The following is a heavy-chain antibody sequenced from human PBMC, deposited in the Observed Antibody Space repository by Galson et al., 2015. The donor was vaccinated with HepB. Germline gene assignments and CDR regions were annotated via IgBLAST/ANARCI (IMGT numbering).Heavy chain of an antibody. D-gene: IGHD3-22*01. CDR3: ARDAEYYDSSGYRGYYYMDV. CDR1: GYTFTSYA. CDR2: INAGNGNT. V-gene: IGHV1-3*01. J-gene: IGHJ6*03. Sequence: SVKVSCKASGYTFTSYAMHWVRQAPGQRLEWMGWINAGNGNTKYSQKFQGRVTITRDTSASTAYMELSSLRSEDTAVYYCARDAEYYDSSGYRGYYYMDVWGKGTTVTVSS.